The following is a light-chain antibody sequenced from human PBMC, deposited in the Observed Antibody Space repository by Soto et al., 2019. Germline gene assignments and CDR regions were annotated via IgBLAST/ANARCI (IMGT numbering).Light chain of an antibody. CDR1: QSVSSY. J-gene: IGKJ5*01. Sequence: EIVLTQSPATLSLSPGERATLSCRASQSVSSYLAWYQQKPGQAPRLLIYDASNRATGIPARFSGSGSGTDFTLTIRSLEPEDFAVYYCQQRSNWITVGQGTRLEIK. V-gene: IGKV3-11*01. CDR2: DAS. CDR3: QQRSNWIT.